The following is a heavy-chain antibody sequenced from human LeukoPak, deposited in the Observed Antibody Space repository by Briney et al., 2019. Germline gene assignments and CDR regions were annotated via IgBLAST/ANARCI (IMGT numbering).Heavy chain of an antibody. CDR1: GYTFTSYD. CDR2: MNPNSGNT. J-gene: IGHJ4*02. Sequence: GASVKVSCKASGYTFTSYDINWVRQATGQGLEWMGWMNPNSGNTGYAQKFQGRVTMTRNTSISTAYMELSSLRSEDTAVYYCARNIGRFWELTLDYWGQGTLVTVSS. V-gene: IGHV1-8*01. CDR3: ARNIGRFWELTLDY. D-gene: IGHD3-10*01.